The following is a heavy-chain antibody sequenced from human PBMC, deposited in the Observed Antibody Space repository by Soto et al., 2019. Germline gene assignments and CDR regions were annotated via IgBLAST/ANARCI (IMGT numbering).Heavy chain of an antibody. J-gene: IGHJ4*02. CDR3: AKDSALETGYSSGFDY. V-gene: IGHV3-23*01. D-gene: IGHD6-19*01. CDR1: GFTFSSYA. Sequence: EVQLLESGGGLVQPGGSLRLSCAASGFTFSSYAMSWVRQAPGKGLEWVSAISGSGGSTYYADSVKGRFTISRDNSKNTLYLQMNSLRAEDTAVYYCAKDSALETGYSSGFDYWGQGTLVTVSS. CDR2: ISGSGGST.